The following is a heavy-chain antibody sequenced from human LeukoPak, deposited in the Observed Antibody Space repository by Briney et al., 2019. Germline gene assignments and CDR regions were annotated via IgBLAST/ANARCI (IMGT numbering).Heavy chain of an antibody. CDR1: GYTFTSYG. Sequence: ASVKVSCKASGYTFTSYGISWVRQAPGQGLEWMGWIGAYNGNTNYAQKLQGRVTMTTDTSTSTAYMELRSLRSDDTAVYYCARVRELLSWFDPWGQGTLVTVSS. D-gene: IGHD1-26*01. CDR2: IGAYNGNT. CDR3: ARVRELLSWFDP. V-gene: IGHV1-18*01. J-gene: IGHJ5*02.